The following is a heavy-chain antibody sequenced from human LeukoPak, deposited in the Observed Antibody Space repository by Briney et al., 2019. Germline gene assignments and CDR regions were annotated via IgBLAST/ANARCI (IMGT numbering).Heavy chain of an antibody. CDR2: ISSSSSNK. J-gene: IGHJ4*02. V-gene: IGHV3-21*01. Sequence: GGSLRLSCAASGFPFSRYSMNWVRQAPGEWPEWVSSISSSSSNKDYVDSVKGRFTVSRDNAKNSLYLQMDSLRVEDTAVYYCARDPPSRGTRYFDYWGQGILVTVSP. D-gene: IGHD3-16*01. CDR1: GFPFSRYS. CDR3: ARDPPSRGTRYFDY.